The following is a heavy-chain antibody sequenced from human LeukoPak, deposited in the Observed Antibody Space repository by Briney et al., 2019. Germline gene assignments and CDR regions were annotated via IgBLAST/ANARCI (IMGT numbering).Heavy chain of an antibody. Sequence: ASVKVSCKASGYTFTGYIMHWVRQAPGQGLEWIGWINPNSGGTNYAQKFQGRVTMTRDTTISTAYMELSRLRSAETGVYNSAIVGGRNPYCHYDYYMDVWGKGTTVTVSS. CDR1: GYTFTGYI. CDR2: INPNSGGT. D-gene: IGHD2-21*01. V-gene: IGHV1-2*02. CDR3: AIVGGRNPYCHYDYYMDV. J-gene: IGHJ6*03.